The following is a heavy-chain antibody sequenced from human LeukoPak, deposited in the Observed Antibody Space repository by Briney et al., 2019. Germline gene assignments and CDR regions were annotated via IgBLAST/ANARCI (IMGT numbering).Heavy chain of an antibody. V-gene: IGHV3-30-3*01. CDR1: GFTFSSYA. CDR2: ISYDGSNK. Sequence: PGRSLRLSCAASGFTFSSYAMHWVRQAPGKGLGWVAVISYDGSNKYYADSVKGRFTISRDNSKNTLYLQMNSVRAEDTAVYYCARALSSGRLDYWGQGTLVTVSS. J-gene: IGHJ4*02. D-gene: IGHD6-19*01. CDR3: ARALSSGRLDY.